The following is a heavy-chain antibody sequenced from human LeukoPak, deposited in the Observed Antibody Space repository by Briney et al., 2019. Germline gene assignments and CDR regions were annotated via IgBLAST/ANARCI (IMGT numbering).Heavy chain of an antibody. CDR2: IYHSGST. J-gene: IGHJ6*03. CDR1: DDSINTYY. V-gene: IGHV4-59*01. D-gene: IGHD3-22*01. CDR3: ARVRWLHAYYSYYYMDV. Sequence: PSETLSLTCTVSDDSINTYYWSWIRQPPRKGLEWIGYIYHSGSTNYNPSLRSRVTISVDTSKSQLSLKLNSVTAADTAVYFCARVRWLHAYYSYYYMDVWGRGTTVTVPS.